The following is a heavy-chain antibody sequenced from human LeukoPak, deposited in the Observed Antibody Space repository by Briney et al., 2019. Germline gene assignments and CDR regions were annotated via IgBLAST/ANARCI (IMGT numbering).Heavy chain of an antibody. D-gene: IGHD3-9*01. J-gene: IGHJ4*02. CDR1: GYTFTGYY. CDR3: ARDERYFDWENPYYFDY. Sequence: ASVTVSCKASGYTFTGYYMHWVRQAPGQGLEWMGWINPNSGGTNYAQKFQGRVTMTRDTSISTAYMELSRLRSDDTAVYYCARDERYFDWENPYYFDYWGQGTLVTVSS. CDR2: INPNSGGT. V-gene: IGHV1-2*02.